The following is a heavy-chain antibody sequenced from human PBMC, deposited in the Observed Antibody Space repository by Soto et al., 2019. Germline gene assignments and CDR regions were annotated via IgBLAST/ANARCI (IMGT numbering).Heavy chain of an antibody. CDR1: GYTFNSYD. V-gene: IGHV1-8*01. Sequence: ASVKVSCKASGYTFNSYDINWVRQDTGQGLEWMGWMNPNSGNTGYAQKFQGRVTMTRNTSISTAYMELSSLRSEDTAVYYCARRHTLAVAGIGYRGQGTLVTVSS. CDR3: ARRHTLAVAGIGY. D-gene: IGHD6-19*01. J-gene: IGHJ4*02. CDR2: MNPNSGNT.